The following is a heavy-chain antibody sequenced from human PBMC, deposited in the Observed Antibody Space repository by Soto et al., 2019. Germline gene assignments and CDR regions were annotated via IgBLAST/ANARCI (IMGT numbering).Heavy chain of an antibody. CDR2: ISGSGDST. CDR1: GFTFGSYA. CDR3: ARREPGTYFDY. V-gene: IGHV3-23*01. J-gene: IGHJ4*02. Sequence: PGGSLSLSCTASGFTFGSYAMNWVRQAPGKGLEWVSVISGSGDSTYYADSVKGRSTISRDNSKNTLYLQMNSLRAEDTAVYYYARREPGTYFDYWGQGTLVTVSS. D-gene: IGHD6-13*01.